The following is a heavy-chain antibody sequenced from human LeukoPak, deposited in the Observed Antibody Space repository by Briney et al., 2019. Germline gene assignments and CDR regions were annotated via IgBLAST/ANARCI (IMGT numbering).Heavy chain of an antibody. CDR1: GYTFTSYY. CDR2: INPSGGST. V-gene: IGHV1-46*01. CDR3: ATEGAAAVIPGY. D-gene: IGHD6-13*01. J-gene: IGHJ4*02. Sequence: GASVKVSCKASGYTFTSYYMHWVRQAPGQGLEWMGIINPSGGSTSYAQKFQGRVTMTEDTSTDTAYMELSSLRSEDTAVYYCATEGAAAVIPGYWGQGTLVTVSS.